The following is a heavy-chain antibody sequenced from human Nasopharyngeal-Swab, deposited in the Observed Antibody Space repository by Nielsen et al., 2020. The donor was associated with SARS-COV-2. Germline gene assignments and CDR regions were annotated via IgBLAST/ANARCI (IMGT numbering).Heavy chain of an antibody. CDR2: INHSGST. D-gene: IGHD6-6*01. CDR3: ARGRGVAAQNWFDP. J-gene: IGHJ5*02. V-gene: IGHV4-34*01. Sequence: SETLSLTCAVYGGSFSGYYWSWIRQPPGKGLEWIGEINHSGSTNYNPSLKSRVTISVDTSKNQFSLKLSFVTAADTAVYYCARGRGVAAQNWFDPWGQGTLVTVSS. CDR1: GGSFSGYY.